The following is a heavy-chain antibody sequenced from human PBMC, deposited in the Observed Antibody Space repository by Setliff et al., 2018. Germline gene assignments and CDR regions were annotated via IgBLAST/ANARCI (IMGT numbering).Heavy chain of an antibody. Sequence: SETLSLTCTVSGGSLSTYYWSWIRQPPGRGLEWIGHIYTTGSTNYNPSLKSRVTMSVDTSMNQFSLKLSSVTAADTAVYYCARAISGWYSAHYYYMDVWGKGTTVTVSS. D-gene: IGHD6-19*01. V-gene: IGHV4-4*08. CDR3: ARAISGWYSAHYYYMDV. CDR1: GGSLSTYY. CDR2: IYTTGST. J-gene: IGHJ6*03.